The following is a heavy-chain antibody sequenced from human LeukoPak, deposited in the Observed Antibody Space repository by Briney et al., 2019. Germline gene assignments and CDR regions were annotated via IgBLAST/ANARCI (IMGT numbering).Heavy chain of an antibody. CDR1: GYSFTSYW. CDR3: ARRFAAADPYFDY. CDR2: IYPGDSDT. D-gene: IGHD6-13*01. J-gene: IGHJ4*02. V-gene: IGHV5-51*01. Sequence: AGESLKISCKGSGYSFTSYWIGWVRQMPGKGLEWMGIIYPGDSDTRYSPSFQGQVTISADKSMSTAYLQWSSLKASDTAMYYCARRFAAADPYFDYWGQGTPVTVSS.